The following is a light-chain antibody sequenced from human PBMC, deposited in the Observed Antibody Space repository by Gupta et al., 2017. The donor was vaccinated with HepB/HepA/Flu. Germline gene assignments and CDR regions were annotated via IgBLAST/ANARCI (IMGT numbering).Light chain of an antibody. CDR2: KAS. J-gene: IGKJ2*03. CDR1: QSISSW. CDR3: QQDKTSSYS. V-gene: IGKV1-5*03. Sequence: DIQMTQSPSTLSASVGDRVTITCRASQSISSWLAWYQQRPGKAPKLLIYKASYLQTGVPSKFSGSGSGTEFTLTINILHPDDFASYFCQQDKTSSYSFGQGTKLEVK.